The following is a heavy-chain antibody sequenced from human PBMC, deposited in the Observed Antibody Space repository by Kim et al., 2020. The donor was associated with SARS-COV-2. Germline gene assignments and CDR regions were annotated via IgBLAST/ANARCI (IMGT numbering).Heavy chain of an antibody. J-gene: IGHJ4*02. CDR1: GYSFTTFW. D-gene: IGHD3-22*01. CDR2: IYPVDSDT. Sequence: GESLKISCKGSGYSFTTFWIAWVPKSPGKGLKWMGIIYPVDSDTTNSPSSKGPVTISADTAISTAYLQWSSLKASDTAMYYCARHLQRDYDSSGYYEYWGQGTLVTVSS. CDR3: ARHLQRDYDSSGYYEY. V-gene: IGHV5-51*01.